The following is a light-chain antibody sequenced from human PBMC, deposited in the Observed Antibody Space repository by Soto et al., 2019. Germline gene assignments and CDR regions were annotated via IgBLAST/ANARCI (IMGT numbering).Light chain of an antibody. CDR2: TAS. Sequence: EIVLTQSPGTLSLSPGEGATLSCRASQSVSSNFLGWYQQKPGQAPRLLIHTASSRATDIPDRFSGSVSGTDFTLTISRLEPEDFAVYYCQQYGNSPYTFGQGTKLEIK. CDR1: QSVSSNF. V-gene: IGKV3-20*01. J-gene: IGKJ2*01. CDR3: QQYGNSPYT.